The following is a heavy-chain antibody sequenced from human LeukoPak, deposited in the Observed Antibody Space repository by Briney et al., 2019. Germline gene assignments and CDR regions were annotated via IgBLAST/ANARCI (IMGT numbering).Heavy chain of an antibody. V-gene: IGHV3-21*01. CDR2: ITISGSFI. CDR3: ARDGHGDGFLTGYSYFGMDV. J-gene: IGHJ6*02. Sequence: GGSLRLSCAASGFSLSSYSMNWVRQAPGKGLEWVSSITISGSFIYYADSVKGRFTISRDNAKSSLFLQMNSLRAEDTAVYFCARDGHGDGFLTGYSYFGMDVWGQGTTVTVSS. CDR1: GFSLSSYS. D-gene: IGHD3-9*01.